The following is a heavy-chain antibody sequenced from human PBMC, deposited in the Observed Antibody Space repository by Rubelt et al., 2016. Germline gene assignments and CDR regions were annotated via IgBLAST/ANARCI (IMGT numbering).Heavy chain of an antibody. CDR2: VKQDESEK. CDR1: GFSFSNAW. D-gene: IGHD6-13*01. J-gene: IGHJ5*02. CDR3: AKQGLLVAAATNWFDP. V-gene: IGHV3-7*01. Sequence: EVQLVESGGGLVKPGGSLRLSCAASGFSFSNAWMSWVRQAPGKGLEWLANVKQDESEKYYVDSVKGRFTISRDNAKNSLSLQMNSLRVEDTAVYYCAKQGLLVAAATNWFDPWGQGTLVTVSS.